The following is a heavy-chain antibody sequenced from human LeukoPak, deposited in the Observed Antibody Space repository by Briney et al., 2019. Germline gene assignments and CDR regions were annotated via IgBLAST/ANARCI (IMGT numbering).Heavy chain of an antibody. V-gene: IGHV1-8*01. CDR3: ARVPRIAVARPPDY. Sequence: ASVEVSCRASGYTFTSYDINWVRQATGQGLEWMGWMNPNSGNTGYAQKFQGRVTMTRNTSISTAYMELSSLRSEDTAVYYCARVPRIAVARPPDYWGQGTLVTVSS. D-gene: IGHD6-19*01. J-gene: IGHJ4*02. CDR1: GYTFTSYD. CDR2: MNPNSGNT.